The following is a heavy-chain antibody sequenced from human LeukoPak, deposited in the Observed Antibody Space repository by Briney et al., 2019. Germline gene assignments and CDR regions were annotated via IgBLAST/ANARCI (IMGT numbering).Heavy chain of an antibody. CDR1: GYTFTSYD. CDR2: MNPNSGNT. J-gene: IGHJ4*02. Sequence: EASVKVSCKASGYTFTSYDINWVRQATGQGLEWMGWMNPNSGNTGYAQKFQGRVTMTRNTSISTAYMELSSLRSEDTAVYYCARGYDFWSGSNVPFSDYWGQGTLVTVSS. D-gene: IGHD3-3*01. CDR3: ARGYDFWSGSNVPFSDY. V-gene: IGHV1-8*01.